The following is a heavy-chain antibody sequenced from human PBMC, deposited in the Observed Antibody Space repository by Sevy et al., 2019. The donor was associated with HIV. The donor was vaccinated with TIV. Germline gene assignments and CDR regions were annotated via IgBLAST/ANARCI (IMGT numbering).Heavy chain of an antibody. V-gene: IGHV4-31*03. CDR2: IYYSGST. CDR1: GGSISSGGYY. CDR3: AREVRGYCSSTSCPRPGFDY. D-gene: IGHD2-2*01. Sequence: SETLSLTCTVSGGSISSGGYYWSWIRQHPGKGLEWIGYIYYSGSTYYNPSLKSRVTISVDTSKNQFSLKLGSVTAADTAVYYCAREVRGYCSSTSCPRPGFDYWGQGTLVTVSS. J-gene: IGHJ4*02.